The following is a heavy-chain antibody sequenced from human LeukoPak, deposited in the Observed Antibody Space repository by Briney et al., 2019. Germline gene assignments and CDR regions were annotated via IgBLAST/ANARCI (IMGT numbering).Heavy chain of an antibody. V-gene: IGHV1-69*13. Sequence: ASVKVSCKASGGTFSSDVISWGRQAPGQGLEWMGGIIPIFGTANYAQKFHGRVTITADESTRTAYMELGSLRYEDTAVYYCARVGGGHRGYCGGDCYPLYYYYMDVWGKGTTVTVSS. J-gene: IGHJ6*03. CDR3: ARVGGGHRGYCGGDCYPLYYYYMDV. CDR2: IIPIFGTA. CDR1: GGTFSSDV. D-gene: IGHD2-21*02.